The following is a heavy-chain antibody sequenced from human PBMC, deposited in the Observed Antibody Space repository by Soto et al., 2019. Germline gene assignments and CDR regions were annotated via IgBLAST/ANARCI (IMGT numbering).Heavy chain of an antibody. CDR2: IYYSGST. CDR1: GGSISSGGYY. J-gene: IGHJ5*02. D-gene: IGHD6-6*01. CDR3: ASGSSSSRGGNWFDP. Sequence: KTSETLSLTCTVSGGSISSGGYYWSWIRQHPGKGLEWIGYIYYSGSTYHNPSLKSRVTISVDTSKNQFSLKLSSVTAADTAVYYCASGSSSSRGGNWFDPWGQGTLVTVSS. V-gene: IGHV4-31*03.